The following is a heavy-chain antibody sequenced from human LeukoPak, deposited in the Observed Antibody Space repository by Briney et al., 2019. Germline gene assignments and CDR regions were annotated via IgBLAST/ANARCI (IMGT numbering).Heavy chain of an antibody. D-gene: IGHD1-1*01. V-gene: IGHV4-4*07. CDR2: IYTSGST. CDR3: ARGSGTRSDNYFDY. CDR1: GGSISSYY. J-gene: IGHJ4*02. Sequence: VKPSETLSLTCTVSGGSISSYYWSWIRQPAGKGLEWIGRIYTSGSTNYNPSLKSRVTMSVDTSKNQFSLKLSSVTAADTAVYYCARGSGTRSDNYFDYWDQGTLVTVSS.